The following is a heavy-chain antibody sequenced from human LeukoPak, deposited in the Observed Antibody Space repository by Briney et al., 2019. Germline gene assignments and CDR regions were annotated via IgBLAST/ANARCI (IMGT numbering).Heavy chain of an antibody. CDR2: FSGSGHST. Sequence: HPGGSLRLSCAASGFTFSNYAMSWVRQAPGKGLEWVSSFSGSGHSTYYADSVKGRFTISRDNSKNTLYLQMDSLRAEDTAVYFCAKALSRSRSILVAGYECGFDYWGQGTLVTVSS. D-gene: IGHD6-19*01. CDR1: GFTFSNYA. J-gene: IGHJ4*02. CDR3: AKALSRSRSILVAGYECGFDY. V-gene: IGHV3-23*01.